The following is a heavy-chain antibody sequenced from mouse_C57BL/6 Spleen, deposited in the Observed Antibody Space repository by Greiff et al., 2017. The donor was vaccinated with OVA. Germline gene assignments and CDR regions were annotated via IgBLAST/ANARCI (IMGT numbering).Heavy chain of an antibody. V-gene: IGHV1-64*01. CDR2: IHPNSGST. Sequence: VQLQQPGAELVKPGASVKLSCKASGYTFTSYWMHWVKQRPGQGLEWIGMIHPNSGSTNYNEKFKSKATLTVDKSSSTAYMQLSSLTSEDSAVYYCAREGFGSNKDAMDYWGQGTSVTVSS. CDR3: AREGFGSNKDAMDY. D-gene: IGHD2-5*01. CDR1: GYTFTSYW. J-gene: IGHJ4*01.